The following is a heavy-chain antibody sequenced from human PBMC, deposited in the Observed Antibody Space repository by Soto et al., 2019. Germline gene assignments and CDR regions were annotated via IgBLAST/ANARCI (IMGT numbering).Heavy chain of an antibody. Sequence: GASVKVSCKVSGYTLTELSMHWVRQAPGKGLEWMGGFDPEDGETIYAQKFQGRVTMTEDTSTDTAYMELSSLRSEDTAVYYCATSIRTTVSAFDFWAQRTLVTVSS. J-gene: IGHJ4*02. CDR3: ATSIRTTVSAFDF. CDR2: FDPEDGET. V-gene: IGHV1-24*01. D-gene: IGHD4-17*01. CDR1: GYTLTELS.